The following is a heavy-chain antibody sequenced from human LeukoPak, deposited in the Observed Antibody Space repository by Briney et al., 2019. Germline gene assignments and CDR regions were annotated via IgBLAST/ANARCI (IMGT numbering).Heavy chain of an antibody. Sequence: SSETLSLTCTVSGYSIGSGHYWAWIRQPPGKGLEWIGCVYHSGTYYKSSLTSRVTISMDTSKNQFSLKLPSVTAADTAVYFCARLGSYHDFWGQGALVTVSS. V-gene: IGHV4-38-2*02. CDR1: GYSIGSGHY. J-gene: IGHJ4*02. D-gene: IGHD1-26*01. CDR3: ARLGSYHDF. CDR2: VYHSGT.